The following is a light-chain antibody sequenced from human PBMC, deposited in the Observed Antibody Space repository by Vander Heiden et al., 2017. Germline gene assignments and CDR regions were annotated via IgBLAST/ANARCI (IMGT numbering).Light chain of an antibody. V-gene: IGKV1-39*01. CDR2: AAS. Sequence: DIQMTQSPSSLSASVGDRVTITCRASQSISSYLTWYQQKPGKVPKLLIYAASSLQSGVPSRFSGSGSGTDFTLTISSLQPEDFATYYCQQCNSTLWTFGQGTKVEIK. J-gene: IGKJ1*01. CDR1: QSISSY. CDR3: QQCNSTLWT.